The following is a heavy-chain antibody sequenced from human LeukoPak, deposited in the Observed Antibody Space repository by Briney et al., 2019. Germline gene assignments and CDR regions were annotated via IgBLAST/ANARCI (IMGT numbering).Heavy chain of an antibody. D-gene: IGHD3-22*01. V-gene: IGHV4-34*01. CDR1: GGSFSGCY. CDR2: INHSGST. CDR3: ARGKYYYDSSGYYSRGLFDY. J-gene: IGHJ4*02. Sequence: PSETLSLTCAVYGGSFSGCYWSWIRQPPGKGLEWIGEINHSGSTNYNPSLKSRVTISVDTPKNQFSLKLSSVTAADTAVYYCARGKYYYDSSGYYSRGLFDYWGQGTLVTVSS.